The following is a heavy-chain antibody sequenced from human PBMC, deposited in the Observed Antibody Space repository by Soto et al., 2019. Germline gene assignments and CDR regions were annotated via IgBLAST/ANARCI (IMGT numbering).Heavy chain of an antibody. Sequence: PGGSLRLSRAPSGFTFSSYAMHCVRQAPGKGLEWVAVISYDGSNKYYADSVKGRFTISRDNSKNTLYLQMNSLRAEDTAVYYCAAFLVITPAAADYWGQGTLVTVSS. CDR1: GFTFSSYA. J-gene: IGHJ4*02. CDR3: AAFLVITPAAADY. CDR2: ISYDGSNK. D-gene: IGHD3-22*01. V-gene: IGHV3-30-3*01.